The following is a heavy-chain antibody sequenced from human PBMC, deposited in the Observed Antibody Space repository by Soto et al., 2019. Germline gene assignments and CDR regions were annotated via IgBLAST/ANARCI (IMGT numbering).Heavy chain of an antibody. CDR2: ISAAGDP. V-gene: IGHV3-13*05. CDR3: ARTDREFYGLEV. CDR1: GFTFRNYD. J-gene: IGHJ6*02. Sequence: EVQLVESGGGLVQPGGSLRLSCEASGFTFRNYDMHWVRQGTGKGLEWVSGISAAGDPDYADSVEGRFTISRENAQNSFFLQMTSLRVGDTAVYYCARTDREFYGLEVWGQGTTVIVSS.